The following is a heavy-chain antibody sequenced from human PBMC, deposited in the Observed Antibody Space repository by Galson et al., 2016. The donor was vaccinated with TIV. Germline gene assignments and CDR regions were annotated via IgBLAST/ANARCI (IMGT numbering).Heavy chain of an antibody. D-gene: IGHD4-11*01. J-gene: IGHJ4*02. CDR2: VSYDGSYK. CDR1: GFTFRSYP. V-gene: IGHV3-30-3*01. CDR3: AKEVERRLHY. Sequence: SLRLSCADTGFTFRSYPMHWVRQAPGKGLEWVAVVSYDGSYKYYADSVKDRFTISRDNSKNTLYLQMSSLRAEDMAVYYCAKEVERRLHYWGQGTLVTVSA.